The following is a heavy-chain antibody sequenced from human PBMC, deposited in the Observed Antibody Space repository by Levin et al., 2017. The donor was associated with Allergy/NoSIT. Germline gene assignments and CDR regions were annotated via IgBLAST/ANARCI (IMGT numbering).Heavy chain of an antibody. CDR3: AKVPPLGYCSSTSGSFDY. D-gene: IGHD2-2*01. V-gene: IGHV3-23*01. Sequence: GGSLRLSCAASGFTFSSYAMSWVRQAPGKGLEWVSAISGSGGSTYYADSVKGRFTISRDNSKNTLYLQMNSLRAEDTAVYYCAKVPPLGYCSSTSGSFDYWGQGTLVTVSS. CDR2: ISGSGGST. J-gene: IGHJ4*02. CDR1: GFTFSSYA.